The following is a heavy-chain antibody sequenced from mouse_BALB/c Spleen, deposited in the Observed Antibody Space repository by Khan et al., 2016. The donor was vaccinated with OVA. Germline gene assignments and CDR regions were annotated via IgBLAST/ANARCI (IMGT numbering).Heavy chain of an antibody. V-gene: IGHV9-4*02. Sequence: QIQLVQSGPELKKPGETVRISCKASGYTFTTAGIQWVQKMPGKGLKWIGWIYTHSGVPKYAEDFKGRFAFSLEISVNTAYLQITNLKNEDTATNFCARGGATYYRNDGGAVEYWGQGTSVTVSS. CDR1: GYTFTTAG. J-gene: IGHJ4*01. D-gene: IGHD2-14*01. CDR2: IYTHSGVP. CDR3: ARGGATYYRNDGGAVEY.